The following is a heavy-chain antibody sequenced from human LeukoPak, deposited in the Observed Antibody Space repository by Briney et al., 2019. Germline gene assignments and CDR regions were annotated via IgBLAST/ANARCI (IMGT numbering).Heavy chain of an antibody. CDR3: ARFIAVAGRYYFDY. J-gene: IGHJ4*02. CDR1: GGSFSGYY. Sequence: SETLSLTCAVYGGSFSGYYWSWIRQPPGKGLEWIGYIYYSGSTNYNPSLKSRVTISVDTSKNQFSLKLSSVTAADTAVYYCARFIAVAGRYYFDYWGQGTLVTVSS. V-gene: IGHV4-59*01. CDR2: IYYSGST. D-gene: IGHD6-19*01.